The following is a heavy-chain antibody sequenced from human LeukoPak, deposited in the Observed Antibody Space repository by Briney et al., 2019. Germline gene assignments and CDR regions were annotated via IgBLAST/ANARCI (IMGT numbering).Heavy chain of an antibody. CDR1: DASFRDHY. V-gene: IGHV4-34*12. Sequence: SETLSLTCVVYDASFRDHYWSWIRQPPGKGLEWIGEILHTGSTNYNPSLTTRVTMSLDASKNQFSLMMTSVTAADTAVYYCVTGVPGDQYWGQGALVTVSS. CDR3: VTGVPGDQY. D-gene: IGHD2-2*01. CDR2: ILHTGST. J-gene: IGHJ1*01.